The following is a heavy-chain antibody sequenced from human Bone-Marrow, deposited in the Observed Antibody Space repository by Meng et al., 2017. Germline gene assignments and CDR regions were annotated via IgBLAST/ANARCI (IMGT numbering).Heavy chain of an antibody. Sequence: ASVKVSCKASGYTFTSYAMHWVRQAPGQRLEWMGWINAGNGNTKYSQKFQGRVTITRDTSASTAYMELSSLRSEDTAAYYCARSPFRMVRGVYYYGMDVWGQGTTVTVSS. D-gene: IGHD3-10*01. CDR2: INAGNGNT. CDR1: GYTFTSYA. J-gene: IGHJ6*02. CDR3: ARSPFRMVRGVYYYGMDV. V-gene: IGHV1-3*01.